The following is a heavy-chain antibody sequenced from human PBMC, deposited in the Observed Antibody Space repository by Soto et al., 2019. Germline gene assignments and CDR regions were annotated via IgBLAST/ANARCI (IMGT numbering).Heavy chain of an antibody. D-gene: IGHD2-21*02. J-gene: IGHJ6*02. Sequence: QVQLVQSGAEVKKPGSSVKVSYKASGGTFSNHAISWVRQAPGQGLEWMGSIIPMFGTADYAQKFQGRVTITADESTTTAHMELSSLRSEDSAVYYCARDDATYCGGDCYRYFFYGLDVWGQGTTVTVSS. V-gene: IGHV1-69*18. CDR2: IIPMFGTA. CDR3: ARDDATYCGGDCYRYFFYGLDV. CDR1: GGTFSNHA.